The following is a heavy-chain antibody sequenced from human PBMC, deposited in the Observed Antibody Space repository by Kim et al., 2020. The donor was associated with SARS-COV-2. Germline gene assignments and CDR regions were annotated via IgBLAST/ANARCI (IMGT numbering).Heavy chain of an antibody. V-gene: IGHV3-11*01. D-gene: IGHD4-17*01. CDR2: ITNSGTTM. CDR3: ARVPPDYSTFDY. J-gene: IGHJ4*02. CDR1: GFTFSDFY. Sequence: GGYLRLSCVASGFTFSDFYMSWIRQVPGKGLEWISYITNSGTTMYYADSVRGRFTMSRDNANNSLYLHMKSLSAEDTAIYYCARVPPDYSTFDYWGQGTLVTVSS.